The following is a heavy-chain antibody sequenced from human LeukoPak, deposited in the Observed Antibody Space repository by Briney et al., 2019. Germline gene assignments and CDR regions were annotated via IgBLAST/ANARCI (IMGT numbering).Heavy chain of an antibody. CDR1: GFTFSNYW. CDR2: IRNDGRET. CDR3: ARIGGPYSFDF. D-gene: IGHD2-15*01. Sequence: GGSLRLSCAASGFTFSNYWMTWVRQAPGKGQEWVASIRNDGRETYYVDSVKGRFTISRDNAQNSLYLHMNSLRAEDTAVYYCARIGGPYSFDFWGQGTLVTVSS. J-gene: IGHJ4*02. V-gene: IGHV3-7*03.